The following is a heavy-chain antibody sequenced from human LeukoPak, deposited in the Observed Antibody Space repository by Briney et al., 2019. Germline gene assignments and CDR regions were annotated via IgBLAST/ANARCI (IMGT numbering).Heavy chain of an antibody. V-gene: IGHV4-61*05. Sequence: SETLSLTCTVSGGSISSSSYYWGWIRQPPGKGLEWIGYIYYSGSTNYNPSLKSRVTISVDTSKNQFSLKLSSVTAADTAVYYCASLYSSSFIPNEYFQHWGQGTLVTVSS. CDR3: ASLYSSSFIPNEYFQH. J-gene: IGHJ1*01. CDR1: GGSISSSSYY. CDR2: IYYSGST. D-gene: IGHD6-6*01.